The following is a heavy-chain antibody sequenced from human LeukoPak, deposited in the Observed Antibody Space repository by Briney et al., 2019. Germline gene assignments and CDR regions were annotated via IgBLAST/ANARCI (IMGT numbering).Heavy chain of an antibody. CDR2: IYYSGST. V-gene: IGHV4-59*12. D-gene: IGHD3-22*01. J-gene: IGHJ4*02. CDR1: GGSISSYY. CDR3: ARDDDSSGYHWDY. Sequence: PSETLSLTCTVSGGSISSYYWSWIRQPPGKGLEWIGYIYYSGSTNYNPSLKSRVTISVDTSKNQFSLKLSSVTAADTAVYYCARDDDSSGYHWDYWGQGTLVTVSS.